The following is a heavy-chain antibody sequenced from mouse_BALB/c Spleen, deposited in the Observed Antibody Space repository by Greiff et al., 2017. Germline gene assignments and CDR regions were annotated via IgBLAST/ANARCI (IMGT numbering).Heavy chain of an antibody. V-gene: IGHV14-3*02. Sequence: VQLKESGAELVKPGASVKLSCTASGFNIKDTYMHWVKQRPEQGLEWIGRIDPANGNTKYDPKFQGKATITADTSSNTAYLQLSSLTSEDTAVYYCARRGYDGAFAGWGQGTTLTVSS. CDR2: IDPANGNT. J-gene: IGHJ2*01. CDR3: ARRGYDGAFAG. D-gene: IGHD2-14*01. CDR1: GFNIKDTY.